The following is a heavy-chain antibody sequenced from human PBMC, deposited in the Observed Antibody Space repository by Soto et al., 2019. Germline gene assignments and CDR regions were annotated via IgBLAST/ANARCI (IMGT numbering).Heavy chain of an antibody. CDR1: GFTFSSYS. J-gene: IGHJ4*02. CDR3: CVTVIAEYDH. Sequence: PGGSLRLSCAASGFTFSSYSMNWVRQAPGKGLEWVSSISSSSSYIYYADSVKGRFTISRDNAKNTLYLQMNSLRADDTAVYYCCVTVIAEYDHWGQGTQVTVSS. D-gene: IGHD2-21*01. CDR2: ISSSSSYI. V-gene: IGHV3-21*01.